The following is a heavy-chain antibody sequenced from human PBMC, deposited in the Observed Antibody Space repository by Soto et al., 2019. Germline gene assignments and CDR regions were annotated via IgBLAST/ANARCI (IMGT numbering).Heavy chain of an antibody. V-gene: IGHV1-18*01. CDR2: IGAYNGHT. J-gene: IGHJ6*02. CDR3: AREDYYDSSGYLPVRYYFGMDV. CDR1: GYTFTNSG. D-gene: IGHD3-22*01. Sequence: ASVKVSCKASGYTFTNSGISWVRQAPGQGLEWMGWIGAYNGHTKYAQKLQGRVTMTTDTSTSTAYMELRCLKSDDTAVYYCAREDYYDSSGYLPVRYYFGMDVWGQGTTVTVSS.